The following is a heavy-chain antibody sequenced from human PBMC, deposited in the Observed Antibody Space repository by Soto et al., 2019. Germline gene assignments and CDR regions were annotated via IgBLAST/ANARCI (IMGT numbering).Heavy chain of an antibody. V-gene: IGHV3-23*01. Sequence: EVQVLESGGGLVQPGGSLRLSCAASGFTFSSYAMTWVRQAPGKGLEWVSRISGGGGSTYYADSVKGRFTISRDNSKNTLYLQMSSLRAEDTAVYYCAKACSSTSCYVNHYWGQGTLVTVSS. CDR1: GFTFSSYA. D-gene: IGHD2-2*01. CDR2: ISGGGGST. J-gene: IGHJ4*02. CDR3: AKACSSTSCYVNHY.